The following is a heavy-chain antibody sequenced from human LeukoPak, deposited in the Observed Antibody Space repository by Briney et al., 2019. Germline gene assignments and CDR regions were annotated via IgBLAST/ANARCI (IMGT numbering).Heavy chain of an antibody. J-gene: IGHJ3*02. V-gene: IGHV4-59*08. D-gene: IGHD3-22*01. Sequence: SETLSLTCTVSGGSISSYYWSWIRQPPGKGLEWIGYIYYSGSTNYNPSLKSRVTISVDTSKNQFSLKLSSVTAADTAVYYCARHVHYDSSGYYYLGAFDIWGQGTMVTVS. CDR3: ARHVHYDSSGYYYLGAFDI. CDR2: IYYSGST. CDR1: GGSISSYY.